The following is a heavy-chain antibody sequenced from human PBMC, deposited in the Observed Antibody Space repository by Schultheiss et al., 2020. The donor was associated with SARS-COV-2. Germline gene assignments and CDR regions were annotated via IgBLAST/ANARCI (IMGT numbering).Heavy chain of an antibody. V-gene: IGHV4-34*01. CDR2: INHSGST. J-gene: IGHJ6*02. D-gene: IGHD2/OR15-2a*01. Sequence: SETLSLTCTVSGGSISSYYWSWIRQPPGKGLEWIGEINHSGSTNYNPSLKSRVTISVDTSKNQFSLKLSSVTAADTAVYYCARGKIVGGYHYYYYGMDVWGQGTTVTVSS. CDR3: ARGKIVGGYHYYYYGMDV. CDR1: GGSISSYY.